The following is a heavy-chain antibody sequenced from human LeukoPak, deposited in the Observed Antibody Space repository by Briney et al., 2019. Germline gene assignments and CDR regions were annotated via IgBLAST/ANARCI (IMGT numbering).Heavy chain of an antibody. CDR3: ARGGLMVYVTSEYYFDY. Sequence: PGGSLKLSCAASGFTFSSYEMNWVRQAPGKRPEWVSYISNSGSILYYADSVRGRFTISRDNAKNSLYLQMNSLRAEDTAVYYCARGGLMVYVTSEYYFDYWGQGTLVTVSS. CDR1: GFTFSSYE. V-gene: IGHV3-48*03. CDR2: ISNSGSIL. D-gene: IGHD2-8*01. J-gene: IGHJ4*02.